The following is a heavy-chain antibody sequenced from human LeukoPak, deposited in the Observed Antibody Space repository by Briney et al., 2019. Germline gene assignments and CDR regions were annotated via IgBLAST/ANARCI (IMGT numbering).Heavy chain of an antibody. Sequence: SETLSLTCAVYGGSFSGYYWSWIRQPPGKGLEWIGEINHSGSTNYNPSLKRRVTIPVDTSKNQFSLKLSSVTAADTAVYYCATSFSGSYYNWFDPWGQGTLVTVSS. CDR3: ATSFSGSYYNWFDP. J-gene: IGHJ5*02. CDR2: INHSGST. D-gene: IGHD1-26*01. V-gene: IGHV4-34*01. CDR1: GGSFSGYY.